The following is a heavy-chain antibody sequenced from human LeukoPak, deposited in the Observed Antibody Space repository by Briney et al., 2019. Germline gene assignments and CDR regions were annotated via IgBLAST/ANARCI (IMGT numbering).Heavy chain of an antibody. J-gene: IGHJ6*02. V-gene: IGHV3-23*01. CDR1: GFTFSSYA. D-gene: IGHD5-18*01. CDR3: ARDGGGYTYYXMDV. Sequence: QSGGSLRLSCAASGFTFSSYAMSWVRQAPGKGLEWVSAISGSGGSTYYADSVKGRFTISRDNSKNTLYLQMNSLRAEDTAVYYCARDGGGYTYYXMDVWGQGTTVTVSS. CDR2: ISGSGGST.